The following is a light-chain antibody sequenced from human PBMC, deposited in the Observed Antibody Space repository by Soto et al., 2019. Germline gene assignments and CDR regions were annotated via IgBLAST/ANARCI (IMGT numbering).Light chain of an antibody. CDR1: QSVSSRS. J-gene: IGKJ5*01. CDR3: QQFGTSRLT. V-gene: IGKV3-20*01. Sequence: EIVLTQSPGTLSLSPGERATLSCRASQSVSSRSLAWYQQKPGQAPRLLIYGASNRATGIPDRFSGSGSGTDFTLTISRLEPEDFAMYYCQQFGTSRLTFGGGTRLEIK. CDR2: GAS.